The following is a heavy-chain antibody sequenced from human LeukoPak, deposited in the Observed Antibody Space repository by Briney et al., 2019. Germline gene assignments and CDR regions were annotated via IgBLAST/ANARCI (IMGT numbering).Heavy chain of an antibody. CDR1: GFTFSRYW. Sequence: GGSLRLSCAAPGFTFSRYWMSWVRQPPGKGLEWVANIKQDGSEKFYVESVKGRFTVSRDNARNSLYLQMNSLRAEDTAVYYCANIKDTGTYYFDHWGQGTLVTVSS. V-gene: IGHV3-7*01. CDR3: ANIKDTGTYYFDH. CDR2: IKQDGSEK. J-gene: IGHJ4*02. D-gene: IGHD3-10*01.